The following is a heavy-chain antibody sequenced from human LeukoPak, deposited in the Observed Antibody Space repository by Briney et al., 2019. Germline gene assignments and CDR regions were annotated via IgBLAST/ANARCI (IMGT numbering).Heavy chain of an antibody. D-gene: IGHD3-16*01. J-gene: IGHJ5*02. CDR2: IYPADSAT. CDR1: GWTFPGYW. CDR3: ARLHGTSGGDR. V-gene: IGHV5-51*01. Sequence: VEALKISWKCVGWTFPGYWIGWVRQMPRKGLEWMGIIYPADSATSYSPSFEGQVTMSADMSISPAYLQLSTLKASDSGIYYCARLHGTSGGDRWGQGTLVTVSS.